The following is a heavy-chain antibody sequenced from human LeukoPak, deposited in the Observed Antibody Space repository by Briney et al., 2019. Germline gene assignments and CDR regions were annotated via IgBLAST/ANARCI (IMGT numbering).Heavy chain of an antibody. Sequence: GSLRLSCAASGFTVSSNYRSWVRQAPGKGLEWIGNIYYSGSTYYNPSLKSRVTISVDTSKNQFSLKLSSGTAADTAVYYCARLEYSSSSIDYWGQGTLVTVSS. J-gene: IGHJ4*02. D-gene: IGHD6-6*01. CDR3: ARLEYSSSSIDY. V-gene: IGHV4-39*01. CDR1: GFTVSSNY. CDR2: IYYSGST.